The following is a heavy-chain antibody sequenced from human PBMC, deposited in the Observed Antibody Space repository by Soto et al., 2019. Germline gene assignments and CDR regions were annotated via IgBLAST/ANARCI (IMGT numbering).Heavy chain of an antibody. CDR3: ARGRYGDY. D-gene: IGHD1-1*01. CDR1: GYGFTTYG. J-gene: IGHJ4*02. CDR2: ISAHNGNT. V-gene: IGHV1-18*01. Sequence: QVNLVQSGAEVKKPGASVKVSCKGSGYGFTTYGITWVRQAPGQGLEWMAWISAHNGNTNYAQKRQGRVTVTRDTATSTAYMELSSLRSDDTAVYYCARGRYGDYWGQGALVTVSS.